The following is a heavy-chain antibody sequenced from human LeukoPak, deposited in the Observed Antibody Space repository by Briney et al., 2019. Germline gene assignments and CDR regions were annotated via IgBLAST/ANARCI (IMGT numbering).Heavy chain of an antibody. D-gene: IGHD3-10*01. CDR2: ISTSGSTI. Sequence: PGGSLRLSCAASGFTFSSYEMNWVRQAPGKGLDWVSYISTSGSTIYYADSVKGRFTISRDNAKNSLYLQMNSLRAEDTAVYYCVKPYYFSSGSFNWGQGTLVTVSS. J-gene: IGHJ4*02. CDR3: VKPYYFSSGSFN. V-gene: IGHV3-48*03. CDR1: GFTFSSYE.